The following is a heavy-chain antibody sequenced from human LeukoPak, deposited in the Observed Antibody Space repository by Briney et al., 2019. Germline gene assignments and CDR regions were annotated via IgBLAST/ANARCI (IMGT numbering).Heavy chain of an antibody. Sequence: SETLSLTCTVAGGSIRSSSYYWGWIRQPPGKGLEWIGSIYYSGSTYYNPSPKSRVTISVDTSKNQFSLKLSSVTAADTAVYYCARFDPQDYYDSSGHDAFDIWGQGTMVTVSS. CDR1: GGSIRSSSYY. V-gene: IGHV4-39*07. D-gene: IGHD3-22*01. CDR3: ARFDPQDYYDSSGHDAFDI. CDR2: IYYSGST. J-gene: IGHJ3*02.